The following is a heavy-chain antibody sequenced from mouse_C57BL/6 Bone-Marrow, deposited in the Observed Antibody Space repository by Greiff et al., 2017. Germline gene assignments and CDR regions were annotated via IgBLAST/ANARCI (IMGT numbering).Heavy chain of an antibody. CDR3: ARNFAYFDY. Sequence: EVQRVESGPVLVKPGASVKMSCKASGYTFPDYYMNWVKQRHGKSLAWIVVINPYNGDTSYNQKFKGQSTLTVDKSSSTAYMDLHSLTSEDSAVYYCARNFAYFDYWGQGTTLTVSS. CDR1: GYTFPDYY. J-gene: IGHJ2*01. CDR2: INPYNGDT. V-gene: IGHV1-19*01.